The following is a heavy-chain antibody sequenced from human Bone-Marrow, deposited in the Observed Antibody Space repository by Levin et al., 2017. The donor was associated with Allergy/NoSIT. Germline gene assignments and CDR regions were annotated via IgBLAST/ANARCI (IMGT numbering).Heavy chain of an antibody. D-gene: IGHD6-13*01. V-gene: IGHV3-74*01. J-gene: IGHJ4*02. CDR3: ATLRIGAAGGDY. CDR1: GFTFRTYG. CDR2: IKYDGRIT. Sequence: GGSLRLSCAASGFTFRTYGMHWVRQVPGKGPVWVSIIKYDGRITNYADSVKGRFTISRDNAKNTLYLQMHSLRAEDTAVYFCATLRIGAAGGDYWGQGALVTVSS.